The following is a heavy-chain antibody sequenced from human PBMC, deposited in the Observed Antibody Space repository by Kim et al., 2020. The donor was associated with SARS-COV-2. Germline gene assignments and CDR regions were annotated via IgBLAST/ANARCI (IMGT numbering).Heavy chain of an antibody. Sequence: GGSLRLSCAASGFTFSDYYMSWIRQAPGKGLVWVSYISSSGSTIYYADSVKGRFTISRDNAKNSLYLQMNSLRAEDTAVYYCARDFPRLHYYYGMDVWGQGTTVTVSS. D-gene: IGHD2-15*01. J-gene: IGHJ6*02. V-gene: IGHV3-11*01. CDR1: GFTFSDYY. CDR2: ISSSGSTI. CDR3: ARDFPRLHYYYGMDV.